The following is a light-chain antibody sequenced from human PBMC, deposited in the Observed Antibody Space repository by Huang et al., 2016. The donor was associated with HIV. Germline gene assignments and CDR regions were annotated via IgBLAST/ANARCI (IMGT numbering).Light chain of an antibody. J-gene: IGKJ5*01. Sequence: AIQMTQSPSSLSASVGDRVTISCRESQGIRNDLAWYQQRPGKAPKLLIFAASSLQSGVPSRFTGTISGTDFTRTISSLQPEDFATYYCLQDYTYPHTFGQGTRLEIK. CDR2: AAS. CDR1: QGIRND. V-gene: IGKV1-6*01. CDR3: LQDYTYPHT.